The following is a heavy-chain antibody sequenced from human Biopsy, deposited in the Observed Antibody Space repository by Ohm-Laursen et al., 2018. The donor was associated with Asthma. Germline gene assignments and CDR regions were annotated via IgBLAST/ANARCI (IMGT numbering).Heavy chain of an antibody. CDR2: IYYSGST. D-gene: IGHD3-22*01. CDR1: GGSISSSSYY. V-gene: IGHV4-39*01. J-gene: IGHJ3*02. Sequence: SQTLSLTCPVSGGSISSSSYYWGWIRQPPGKGPEWIGSIYYSGSTYYNPSLKSRVTISVDTSKNQFSLKLSSVTAADTAVYYCARPREYYYDSSGYYYHAFDIWGQGTMVTVSS. CDR3: ARPREYYYDSSGYYYHAFDI.